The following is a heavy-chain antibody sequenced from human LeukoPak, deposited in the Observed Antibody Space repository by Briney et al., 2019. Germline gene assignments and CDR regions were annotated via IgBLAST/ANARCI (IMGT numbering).Heavy chain of an antibody. V-gene: IGHV3-30-3*01. CDR3: ARGPGDSVYCNGGSCYSEGLGYFDY. D-gene: IGHD2-15*01. J-gene: IGHJ4*02. CDR2: ISYDGSNK. Sequence: GGSLRLSCAASGFTFSSYAMHWVRQAPGKGLEWVAVISYDGSNKYYADSVKGRFTISRDNSKNTLYLQMNSLRAEDTAVYYCARGPGDSVYCNGGSCYSEGLGYFDYWGQGTLVTVSS. CDR1: GFTFSSYA.